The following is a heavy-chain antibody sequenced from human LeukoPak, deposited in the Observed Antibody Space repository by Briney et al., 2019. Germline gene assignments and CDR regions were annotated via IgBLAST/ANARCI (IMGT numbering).Heavy chain of an antibody. J-gene: IGHJ4*02. CDR3: ARGVRRYFDWFLDY. CDR1: GGTFSNYA. D-gene: IGHD3-9*01. CDR2: IIPIFGTA. Sequence: GASVKVSCKASGGTFSNYAISWVRQAPGQGLERMGGIIPIFGTANYAQKFQGRVTITADESTSTAYMEMSSLRSEDTAVYYCARGVRRYFDWFLDYWGQGTLVTVSS. V-gene: IGHV1-69*13.